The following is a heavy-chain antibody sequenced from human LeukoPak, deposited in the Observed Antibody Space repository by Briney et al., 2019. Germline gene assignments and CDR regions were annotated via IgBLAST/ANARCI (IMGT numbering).Heavy chain of an antibody. CDR3: AEGTVVTAMADIDY. CDR2: ISGSGGST. J-gene: IGHJ4*02. D-gene: IGHD2-21*02. CDR1: GFTFSSYA. V-gene: IGHV3-23*01. Sequence: AGGSLRLSCAASGFTFSSYAMSWVRQAPGKGLEWVSAISGSGGSTYYAASVRGRFTISRDNSKNTLSLPINSLRAEDTAVYYCAEGTVVTAMADIDYWGQGTLVTVSS.